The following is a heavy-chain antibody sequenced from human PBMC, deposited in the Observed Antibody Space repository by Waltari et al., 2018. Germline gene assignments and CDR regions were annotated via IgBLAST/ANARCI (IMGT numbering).Heavy chain of an antibody. J-gene: IGHJ6*02. D-gene: IGHD2-2*01. CDR1: GGSISSGDYY. Sequence: QVQLQESGPGLVKPSQTLSLTCTVSGGSISSGDYYWSWIRQPPGKGLEWIGYIYYSGSTYYNPSLKSRVTISVDTSKNQFSLKLSSVTAADTAVYYCATSTGGVVVPAAYYYYYGMDVWGQGTTVTVSS. V-gene: IGHV4-30-4*08. CDR3: ATSTGGVVVPAAYYYYYGMDV. CDR2: IYYSGST.